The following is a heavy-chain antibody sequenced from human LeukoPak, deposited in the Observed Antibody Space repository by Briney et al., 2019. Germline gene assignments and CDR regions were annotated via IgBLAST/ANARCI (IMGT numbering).Heavy chain of an antibody. V-gene: IGHV3-21*01. Sequence: PGGSLRLSCAASGFTFSGYSMNWVRQAPGKGLEWVSSISSGSSYIYYADSVKGRFTISRDNAKNSLYLQMNSLRDEDTAVYYCARDHYSRNDYWGQGTLVTVSS. CDR1: GFTFSGYS. D-gene: IGHD6-13*01. CDR3: ARDHYSRNDY. CDR2: ISSGSSYI. J-gene: IGHJ4*02.